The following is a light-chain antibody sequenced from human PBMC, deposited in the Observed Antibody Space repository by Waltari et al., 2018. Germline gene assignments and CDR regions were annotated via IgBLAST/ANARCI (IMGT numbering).Light chain of an antibody. CDR1: TSNIERRT. CDR2: SDN. Sequence: LTQHPPASGPPGQRVTIPCSGVTSNIERRTENCYKLLPGAAPKLLIYSDNQRPSGVPDRFSGSKSGTSASLAISGLRSEDEADYYCAEWDDDSLNGPHVVFGGGTRLTVL. J-gene: IGLJ2*01. V-gene: IGLV1-44*01. CDR3: AEWDDDSLNGPHVV.